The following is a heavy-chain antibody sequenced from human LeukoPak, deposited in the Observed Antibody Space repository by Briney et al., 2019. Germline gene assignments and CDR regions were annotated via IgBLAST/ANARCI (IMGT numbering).Heavy chain of an antibody. D-gene: IGHD3-22*01. CDR2: ISWNSGSI. V-gene: IGHV3-20*04. J-gene: IGHJ4*02. Sequence: GGSLRLSCAASGFTFSSYAMSWVRQAPGKGLEWVSGISWNSGSIGYADSVKGRFTISRDNAKNSLYLQMNSLSAEDTALYYCARGEYNYYDSSAYYYYFDCWGQGTLVTVSS. CDR1: GFTFSSYA. CDR3: ARGEYNYYDSSAYYYYFDC.